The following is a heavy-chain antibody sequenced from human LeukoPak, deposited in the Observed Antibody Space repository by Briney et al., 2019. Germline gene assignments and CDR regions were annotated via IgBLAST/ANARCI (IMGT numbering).Heavy chain of an antibody. CDR2: ISSSSSYI. D-gene: IGHD1-1*01. Sequence: GGSLRLSCPASGFTFSSYSMNWVRQAPGKGLEWVSSISSSSSYIYYADSVKGRFTISRDNAKNSLYLQMNSLRAEDTAVYYCARDENNWNEDAFDIWGQGRMVTVSS. J-gene: IGHJ3*02. CDR3: ARDENNWNEDAFDI. V-gene: IGHV3-21*01. CDR1: GFTFSSYS.